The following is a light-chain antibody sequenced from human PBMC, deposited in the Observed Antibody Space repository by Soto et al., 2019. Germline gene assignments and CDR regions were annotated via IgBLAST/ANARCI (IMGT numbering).Light chain of an antibody. V-gene: IGKV3-11*01. CDR3: QQFKIYPLT. CDR2: DAS. Sequence: EIVMTQSPDTLSLSPGERATLSCRASQSVGSYLAWYQHKPGQAPRLLISDASNRATGIPARFSGSGSGTDFTLTISSLKPEDFATYYCQQFKIYPLTFGGGTKVDIK. J-gene: IGKJ4*01. CDR1: QSVGSY.